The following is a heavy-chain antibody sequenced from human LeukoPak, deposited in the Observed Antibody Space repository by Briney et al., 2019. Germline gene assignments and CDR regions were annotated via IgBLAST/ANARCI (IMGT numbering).Heavy chain of an antibody. CDR1: GFTFSSYA. CDR3: AKGRWQQLVQDNYYYYGMDV. D-gene: IGHD6-13*01. V-gene: IGHV3-23*01. CDR2: ISGSGGST. J-gene: IGHJ6*02. Sequence: GGSLRLSCAASGFTFSSYAMGWVRQAPGKGLEWVSAISGSGGSTYYADSVKGRFTISRDNSKNTLYLQMNSLRAEDTAVYYCAKGRWQQLVQDNYYYYGMDVWGQGTTVTVSS.